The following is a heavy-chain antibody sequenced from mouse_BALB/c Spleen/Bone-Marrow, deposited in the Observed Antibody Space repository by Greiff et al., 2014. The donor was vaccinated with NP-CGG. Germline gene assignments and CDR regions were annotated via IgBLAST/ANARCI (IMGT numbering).Heavy chain of an antibody. V-gene: IGHV1-37*01. CDR2: INPFNGDT. CDR3: GRWGDGYYYAMDY. CDR1: GYSFTGYF. D-gene: IGHD2-3*01. Sequence: VQLQQSGPDLVKPGASVKLSCKASGYSFTGYFLNWGRQSHGKSLEWIGRINPFNGDTFCNQKFKGKATLTVDKSSTAAHMELLSLTSEDSAVYYCGRWGDGYYYAMDYWGQGTSVTVSS. J-gene: IGHJ4*01.